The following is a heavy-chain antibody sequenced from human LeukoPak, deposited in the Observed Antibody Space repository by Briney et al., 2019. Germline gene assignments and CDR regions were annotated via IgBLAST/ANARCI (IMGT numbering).Heavy chain of an antibody. Sequence: VASVKVSCKASGYTFTGYYMHWVRQAPGQGLEWMGWINPNSGGTNYAQKLQGRVTMTRDTSISTAYMELSRLRSDDTAVYYCARDISRSYYYYYMDVWGKGTTVTVSS. CDR3: ARDISRSYYYYYMDV. CDR1: GYTFTGYY. J-gene: IGHJ6*03. V-gene: IGHV1-2*02. CDR2: INPNSGGT. D-gene: IGHD3-3*02.